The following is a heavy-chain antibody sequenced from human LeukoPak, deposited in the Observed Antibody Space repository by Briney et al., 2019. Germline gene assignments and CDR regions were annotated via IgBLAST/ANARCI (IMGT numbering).Heavy chain of an antibody. J-gene: IGHJ5*02. Sequence: TPSETLSLTCTVSGDSISSSVYYWSWIRQPPGRGLEWIGNIYHSGSTYYNPSLASRVTISRDTSGTDFSLRLSSVTAADTAVYYCARDIFPGWFFLWGQGTLVTVSS. V-gene: IGHV4-30-4*01. CDR3: ARDIFPGWFFL. D-gene: IGHD3-3*01. CDR1: GDSISSSVYY. CDR2: IYHSGST.